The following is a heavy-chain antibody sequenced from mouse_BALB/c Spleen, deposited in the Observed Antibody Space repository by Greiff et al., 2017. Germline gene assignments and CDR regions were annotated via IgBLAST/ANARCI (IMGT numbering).Heavy chain of an antibody. Sequence: EVMLVESGPGLVKPSQSLSLTCTVTGYSITSDYAWNWIRQFPGNKLEWMGYISYSGSTSYNPSLKSRISITRDTSKNQFFLQLNSVTTEDTATYYCAIYGSRSYAMDYWGQGTSVTVSS. CDR1: GYSITSDYA. J-gene: IGHJ4*01. V-gene: IGHV3-2*02. CDR2: ISYSGST. CDR3: AIYGSRSYAMDY. D-gene: IGHD1-1*01.